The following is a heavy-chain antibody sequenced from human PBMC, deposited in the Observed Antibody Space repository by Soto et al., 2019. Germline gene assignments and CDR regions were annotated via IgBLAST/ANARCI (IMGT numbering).Heavy chain of an antibody. CDR3: AKIVTRHSLVPVFDQ. D-gene: IGHD2-21*01. J-gene: IGHJ4*02. CDR2: ISWDSGSI. CDR1: GFRFDEYA. Sequence: QLVESRGGLVQPGRSLRLSCVASGFRFDEYAIHWVRQAPGKGLEWVSGISWDSGSINYAGSVRGRFTVSRDNAKNSLDLHMTSLRSEDTAFYYCAKIVTRHSLVPVFDQWGQGALVSVSS. V-gene: IGHV3-9*01.